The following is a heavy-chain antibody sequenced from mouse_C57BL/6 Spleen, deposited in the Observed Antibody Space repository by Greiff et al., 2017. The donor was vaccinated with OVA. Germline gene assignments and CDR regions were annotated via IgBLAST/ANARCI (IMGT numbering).Heavy chain of an antibody. CDR3: ARGDGYWYFDV. CDR1: GYTFTSYW. Sequence: QVQLQQPGAELVKPGASVKMSCKASGYTFTSYWINWVKQRPGPGLEWIGDIYPGSGSTNYDEKLKSKATLTVDTSSSTAYMHLSSLTSEDSAVYYCARGDGYWYFDVWGTGTTVTVSS. D-gene: IGHD2-3*01. V-gene: IGHV1-55*01. J-gene: IGHJ1*03. CDR2: IYPGSGST.